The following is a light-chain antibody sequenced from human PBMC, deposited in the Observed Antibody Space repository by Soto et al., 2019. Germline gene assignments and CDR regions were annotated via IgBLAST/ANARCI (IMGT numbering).Light chain of an antibody. CDR2: WAS. V-gene: IGKV4-1*01. Sequence: DIVMTQSPDSLAVSLGERATINCKSSQTVLYSSNNKNYLAWYQQKPGQPPKLLIYWASTRESGAPDRFSGSGSGTDFTLTISSLQAEDVAVYYCQQYYTTPITCGQGTRLEIK. J-gene: IGKJ5*01. CDR3: QQYYTTPIT. CDR1: QTVLYSSNNKNY.